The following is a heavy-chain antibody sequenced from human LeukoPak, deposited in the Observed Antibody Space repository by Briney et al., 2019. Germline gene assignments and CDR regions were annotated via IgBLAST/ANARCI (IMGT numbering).Heavy chain of an antibody. CDR1: GYTFTSYG. J-gene: IGHJ4*02. V-gene: IGHV1-18*01. D-gene: IGHD6-13*01. CDR3: ARGTRIAAAAGFDY. Sequence: ASVKVSCKASGYTFTSYGISWVRQAPGQGLERMGWISAYNGNTNYAQKLQGRVTMTTDTSTSTAYMELRSLRSDDTAVYYCARGTRIAAAAGFDYWGRGTLVTVSS. CDR2: ISAYNGNT.